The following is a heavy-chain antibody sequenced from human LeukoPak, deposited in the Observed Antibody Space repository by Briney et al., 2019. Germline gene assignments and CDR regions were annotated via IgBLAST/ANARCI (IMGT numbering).Heavy chain of an antibody. CDR1: GFTFSSYS. Sequence: PGGSLRLSCAASGFTFSSYSMAWVRQAPGKGLEWVANIREDGIGGEYVDSVKGRFTISRDNAKTSVFLQINSLRVEDTAVYFCARWRGQQSEFDYWGQGTLVTVSS. V-gene: IGHV3-7*01. J-gene: IGHJ4*02. D-gene: IGHD5-24*01. CDR3: ARWRGQQSEFDY. CDR2: IREDGIGG.